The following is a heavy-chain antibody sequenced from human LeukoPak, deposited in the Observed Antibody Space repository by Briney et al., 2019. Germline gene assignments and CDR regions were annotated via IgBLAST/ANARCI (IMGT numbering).Heavy chain of an antibody. J-gene: IGHJ4*02. CDR1: GFTFSRYE. CDR2: ISPSGSTM. CDR3: ARDPRGPDY. Sequence: PGGSLRLSCAVSGFTFSRYEMSWVRQAPGKGLEWISYISPSGSTMYHVDSVKGRFIISRDNAKDSLYLQMNSLRVEDTAVYYCARDPRGPDYWGQGTLVTVSS. V-gene: IGHV3-48*03.